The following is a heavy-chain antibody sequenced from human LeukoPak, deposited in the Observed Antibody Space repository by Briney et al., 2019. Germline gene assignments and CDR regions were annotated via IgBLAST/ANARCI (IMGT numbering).Heavy chain of an antibody. CDR1: GFTFSSYG. J-gene: IGHJ4*02. CDR3: AKVFMTTVDY. V-gene: IGHV3-30*02. CDR2: IRYDGSNK. Sequence: QPGGSLRLSCAASGFTFSSYGMHWVRQAPGKGLEWVAFIRYDGSNKYYADSVKGRFTISRDNSKNTLYLQMNGLRAEDTAVYYCAKVFMTTVDYWGQGTLVTVSS. D-gene: IGHD4-11*01.